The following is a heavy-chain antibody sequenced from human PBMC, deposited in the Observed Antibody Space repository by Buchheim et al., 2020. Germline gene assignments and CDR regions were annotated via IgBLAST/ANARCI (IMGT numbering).Heavy chain of an antibody. V-gene: IGHV3-7*01. CDR3: ARWILGYSSLYFDS. CDR1: GFTFSSYW. CDR2: IKQDDSEK. Sequence: EVQLVESGGGLVQPGGSLRLSCVASGFTFSSYWMSWVRQAPGKGLEWVANIKQDDSEKYYVDSVKGRFTISRDHAKNSLYLQMNSLRAEDTAVYYCARWILGYSSLYFDSWGQGTL. J-gene: IGHJ4*02. D-gene: IGHD5-18*01.